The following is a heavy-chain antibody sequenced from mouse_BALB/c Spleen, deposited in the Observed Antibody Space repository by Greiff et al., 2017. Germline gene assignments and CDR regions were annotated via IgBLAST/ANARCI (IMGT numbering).Heavy chain of an antibody. CDR2: IWAGGST. V-gene: IGHV2-9*02. J-gene: IGHJ2*01. Sequence: VKLMESGPGLVAPSQSLSITCTVSGFSLTSYGVHWVRQPPGKGLEWLGVIWAGGSTNYNSALMSRLSISKDNSKSQVFLKMNSLQTDDTAMYYCARDRGIRYYGLFDYWGQGTTLTVSS. D-gene: IGHD1-2*01. CDR3: ARDRGIRYYGLFDY. CDR1: GFSLTSYG.